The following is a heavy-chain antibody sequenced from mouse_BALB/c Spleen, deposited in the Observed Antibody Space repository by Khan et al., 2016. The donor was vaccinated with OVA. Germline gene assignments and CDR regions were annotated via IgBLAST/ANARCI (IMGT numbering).Heavy chain of an antibody. CDR2: INPSTGYT. J-gene: IGHJ2*01. V-gene: IGHV1-7*01. Sequence: QVQLKQSGAELAKPGASVKMSCKASGYTFINYWILWVKQRPGQGLEWIGYINPSTGYTEYNQNFKDKATLTADKSSSAAYRQRSCLTSEDSAVYYCARRGLRWDFDYWGQGTTLTVSS. CDR3: ARRGLRWDFDY. D-gene: IGHD1-1*01. CDR1: GYTFINYW.